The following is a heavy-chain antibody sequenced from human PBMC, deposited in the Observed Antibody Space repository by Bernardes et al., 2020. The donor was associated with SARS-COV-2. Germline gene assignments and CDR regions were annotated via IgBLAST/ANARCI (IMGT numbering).Heavy chain of an antibody. V-gene: IGHV3-74*01. J-gene: IGHJ4*02. CDR3: VRSAFLSGRGYYFDH. Sequence: GGSLRLSCAASGFTLRNHWMHWVRQAPGEGLVWVSRINGAGGTTNYADSVKGRFTISRDNAKSMLYLQMNGLRAEDTAVYYCVRSAFLSGRGYYFDHWGRGTLVTVSS. CDR1: GFTLRNHW. CDR2: INGAGGTT. D-gene: IGHD3-10*01.